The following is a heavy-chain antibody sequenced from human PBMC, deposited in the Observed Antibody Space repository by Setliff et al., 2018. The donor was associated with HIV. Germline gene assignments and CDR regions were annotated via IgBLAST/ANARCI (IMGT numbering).Heavy chain of an antibody. D-gene: IGHD6-13*01. J-gene: IGHJ6*03. CDR3: ARDAGGSGWYVFYYYMDA. CDR1: GYRFASYP. V-gene: IGHV7-4-1*02. Sequence: ASVKVSCKASGYRFASYPMNWVRQAPGQGLEWMGWINTYTGNPTYAQGFTGRFVFSLDTSVSTAYLQIINLKSEDTALYYCARDAGGSGWYVFYYYMDAWGKGTTVTVSS. CDR2: INTYTGNP.